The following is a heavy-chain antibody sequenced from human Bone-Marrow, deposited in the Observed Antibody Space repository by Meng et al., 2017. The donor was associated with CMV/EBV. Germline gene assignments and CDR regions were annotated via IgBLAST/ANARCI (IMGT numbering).Heavy chain of an antibody. V-gene: IGHV3-30*02. CDR1: GVDFSAHG. J-gene: IGHJ4*02. CDR2: IHHDATYI. Sequence: GGSLRLSCAASGVDFSAHGMHWVRQAPGKGLEWVSYIHHDATYIDYEDSVKGRFTISRDNSKNTLFLQMNSLRADDTAIYYCAKDGVHTTDYWGQGVLVIVSS. D-gene: IGHD1-26*01. CDR3: AKDGVHTTDY.